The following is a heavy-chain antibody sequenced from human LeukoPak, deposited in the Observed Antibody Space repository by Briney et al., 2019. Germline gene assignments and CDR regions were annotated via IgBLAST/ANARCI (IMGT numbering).Heavy chain of an antibody. CDR1: GYTFTSYG. CDR3: ARDELYCSGGSCYSVGWFDP. CDR2: ISAYNGNT. V-gene: IGHV1-18*03. J-gene: IGHJ5*02. Sequence: GASVKVSCKASGYTFTSYGISWVRQAPGQGLEWMGWISAYNGNTNYAQKLQGRVTMTTDTSTSTAYMELSSLRSEDMAVYYCARDELYCSGGSCYSVGWFDPWGQGTLVTVSS. D-gene: IGHD2-15*01.